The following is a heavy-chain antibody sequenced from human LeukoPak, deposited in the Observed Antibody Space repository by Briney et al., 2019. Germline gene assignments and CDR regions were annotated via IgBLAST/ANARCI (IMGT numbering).Heavy chain of an antibody. CDR1: GFTFGSYA. J-gene: IGHJ4*02. D-gene: IGHD3-10*01. CDR3: AKFASGSYYQGVDY. Sequence: PGGSLRLSCAASGFTFGSYAMSWVRQAPGKGLEWVSAVSGSGGSTYYADSVKGRFTISRDNSKNTLYLQMNSLRAEDTAVYYCAKFASGSYYQGVDYWGQGTLVTVSS. V-gene: IGHV3-23*01. CDR2: VSGSGGST.